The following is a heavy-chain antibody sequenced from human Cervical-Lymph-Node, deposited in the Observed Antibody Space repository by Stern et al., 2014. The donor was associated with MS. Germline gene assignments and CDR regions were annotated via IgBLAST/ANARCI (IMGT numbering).Heavy chain of an antibody. D-gene: IGHD3-10*01. CDR1: GDSIYSGTYY. CDR3: ARDRGVGGLFDY. J-gene: IGHJ4*02. V-gene: IGHV4-61*02. CDR2: IKGSGST. Sequence: QVQLQESGPGLVKPTQTLSLTCTVSGDSIYSGTYYWSWIRQSAGKGLELIGRIKGSGSTNSNPSLKSRLTMSIDTSKNQFSLRLRSVTAADTAVYYCARDRGVGGLFDYWGQGTLGIVSS.